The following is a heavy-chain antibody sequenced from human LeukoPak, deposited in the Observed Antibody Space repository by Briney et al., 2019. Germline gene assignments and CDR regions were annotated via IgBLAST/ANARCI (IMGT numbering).Heavy chain of an antibody. D-gene: IGHD3-16*02. V-gene: IGHV3-23*01. Sequence: TGGSLRLSCAASGFTFSSYAMSWVRQAPGKGLEWVSAISGSGGSTYYADSVKGRFTISRDNSKNTLYLQMNSLRAEDTAVYYCAKGAENTFGGVIVSEDCWGQGTLVTVSS. CDR2: ISGSGGST. CDR1: GFTFSSYA. CDR3: AKGAENTFGGVIVSEDC. J-gene: IGHJ4*01.